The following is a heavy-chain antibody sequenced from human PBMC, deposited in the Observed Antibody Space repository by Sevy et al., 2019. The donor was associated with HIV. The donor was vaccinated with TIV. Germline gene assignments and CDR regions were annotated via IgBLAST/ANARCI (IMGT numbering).Heavy chain of an antibody. Sequence: GGSLRLSCAASGFTFSSYALNWVRQAPGKGLEWVSTIYGSRGVTYYADYVKGRFTISRDNSKNTLYLQINSLRTEDTAVYFCAGGRYDSSGSFDAFDIWGQGTMVTVSS. J-gene: IGHJ3*02. CDR3: AGGRYDSSGSFDAFDI. CDR1: GFTFSSYA. V-gene: IGHV3-23*01. D-gene: IGHD3-22*01. CDR2: IYGSRGVT.